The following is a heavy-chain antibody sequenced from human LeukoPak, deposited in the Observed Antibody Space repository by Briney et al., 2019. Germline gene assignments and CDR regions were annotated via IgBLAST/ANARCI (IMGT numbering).Heavy chain of an antibody. D-gene: IGHD3-3*01. CDR1: GGSISGYY. Sequence: PSETLSLTCNVSGGSISGYYWTWIRQPAGKGLEWIGRIYTSGSTNYNPSLKSRVTMSVDTSKNQSSLKLSSVNAADTAVYYCGRDRDDFWSGQYYHYMDVWGKGTTVTVSS. V-gene: IGHV4-4*07. CDR2: IYTSGST. CDR3: GRDRDDFWSGQYYHYMDV. J-gene: IGHJ6*03.